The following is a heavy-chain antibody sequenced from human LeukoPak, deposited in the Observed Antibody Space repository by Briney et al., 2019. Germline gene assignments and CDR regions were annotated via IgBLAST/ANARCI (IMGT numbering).Heavy chain of an antibody. J-gene: IGHJ3*02. CDR2: ISAYNGNT. CDR3: VSGVSYYDSSGYLDAFDI. CDR1: GYTFTSYD. D-gene: IGHD3-22*01. V-gene: IGHV1-18*01. Sequence: ASVKVSCKASGYTFTSYDINWVRQATGQGLEWMGWISAYNGNTKYAQKLQGRVTMTTDTSTSTAYMELRSLRSDDTAVYYCVSGVSYYDSSGYLDAFDIWGQGTMVTVSS.